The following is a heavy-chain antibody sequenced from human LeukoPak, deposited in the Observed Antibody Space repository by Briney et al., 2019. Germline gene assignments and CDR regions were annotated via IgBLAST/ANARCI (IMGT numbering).Heavy chain of an antibody. CDR1: GYTFTSYG. CDR2: ISAYNGNT. D-gene: IGHD2-2*01. V-gene: IGHV1-18*01. J-gene: IGHJ5*02. CDR3: ARGYCSRASCYLAGDGFDP. Sequence: ASVKVSCKASGYTFTSYGIGWVRQAPGQGLEWMGWISAYNGNTNYAQKLQCRVTMTTDTSTSTAYMKLRSLRSDDTAVYYCARGYCSRASCYLAGDGFDPWGQGTLVTVSS.